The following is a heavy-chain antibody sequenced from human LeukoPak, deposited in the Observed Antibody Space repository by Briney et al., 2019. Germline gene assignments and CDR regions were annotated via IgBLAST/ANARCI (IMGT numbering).Heavy chain of an antibody. Sequence: PGGSLRLSCAASGFTFSSYWMSWVRQAPGKGLEWVSSITSNTRYIFYADSVKGRFTISRDNAKSSLYLQMNSLRVEDTAVYYCARDLYSGSYYDFDYWGQGTLVTVSS. D-gene: IGHD1-26*01. J-gene: IGHJ4*02. CDR3: ARDLYSGSYYDFDY. CDR2: ITSNTRYI. V-gene: IGHV3-21*06. CDR1: GFTFSSYW.